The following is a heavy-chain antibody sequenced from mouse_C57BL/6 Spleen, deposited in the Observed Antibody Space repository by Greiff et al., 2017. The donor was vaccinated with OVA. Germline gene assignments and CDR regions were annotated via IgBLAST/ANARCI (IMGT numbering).Heavy chain of an antibody. CDR3: AAITTVVNYFDY. D-gene: IGHD1-1*01. CDR1: GYSITSGYY. CDR2: ISYDGSN. Sequence: EVKLMESGPGLVKPSQSLSLTCSVSGYSITSGYYWNWIRQFPGNKLEWMGYISYDGSNNYNPSLKNRISITRDTDKNQFFLKLNSVTTEDTATYYCAAITTVVNYFDYWGQGTTLTVSS. V-gene: IGHV3-6*01. J-gene: IGHJ2*01.